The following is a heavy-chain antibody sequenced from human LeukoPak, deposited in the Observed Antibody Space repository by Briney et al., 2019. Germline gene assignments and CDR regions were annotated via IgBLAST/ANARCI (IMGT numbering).Heavy chain of an antibody. Sequence: PGGSLRLSCAASGFTFSSYWMGWVRQAPGKGLEWVANIKQDGSEKYYVDSVKGRFTISRDNAKNSLHLQMNSLRAEDTAVYYCARGFSSGWYYYFDYWGQGTLVTVSS. V-gene: IGHV3-7*01. J-gene: IGHJ4*02. CDR3: ARGFSSGWYYYFDY. CDR1: GFTFSSYW. D-gene: IGHD6-19*01. CDR2: IKQDGSEK.